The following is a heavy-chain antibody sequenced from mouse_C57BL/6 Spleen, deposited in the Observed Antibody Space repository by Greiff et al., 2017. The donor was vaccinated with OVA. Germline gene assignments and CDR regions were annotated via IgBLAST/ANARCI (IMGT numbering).Heavy chain of an antibody. J-gene: IGHJ4*01. D-gene: IGHD1-1*01. V-gene: IGHV1-59*01. CDR1: GYTFTSYW. CDR3: ARYSYGSSYAMDY. CDR2: IDPSDSYT. Sequence: QVQLQQPGAELVRPGTSVKLSCKASGYTFTSYWMHWVKQRPGQGLEWIGVIDPSDSYTNYNQKFKGKATLTVDTSSSTAYMQLSSLTSEDSAVYYCARYSYGSSYAMDYWGQGTSVTVSS.